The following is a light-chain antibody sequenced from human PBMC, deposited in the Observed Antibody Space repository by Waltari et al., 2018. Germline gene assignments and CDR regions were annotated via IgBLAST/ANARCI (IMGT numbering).Light chain of an antibody. CDR3: QQYNSYWYT. CDR1: QSISSW. V-gene: IGKV1-5*03. Sequence: DIQMTQSPSTLSAYVGDRVTITCRASQSISSWLAWYQQKPGKAPKLLIYRASSLESGGPSRFSGSGSGTEFTLTISSLQPDDFATYYCQQYNSYWYTFGQGTKLEI. J-gene: IGKJ2*01. CDR2: RAS.